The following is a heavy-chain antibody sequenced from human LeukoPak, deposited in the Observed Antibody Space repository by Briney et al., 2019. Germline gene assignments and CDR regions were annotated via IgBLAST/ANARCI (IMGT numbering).Heavy chain of an antibody. CDR1: GGSISSSSYY. V-gene: IGHV4-61*03. CDR2: IFYSGST. J-gene: IGHJ4*02. D-gene: IGHD3-16*01. CDR3: AGGFDSNPDY. Sequence: SETLSLTCTVSGGSISSSSYYWGWIRQPPGKGLEWIGYIFYSGSTNYNPSLKSRVTISIDTSKNHFSLRLSSVTAADTAVYYCAGGFDSNPDYWGQGTLVTVSS.